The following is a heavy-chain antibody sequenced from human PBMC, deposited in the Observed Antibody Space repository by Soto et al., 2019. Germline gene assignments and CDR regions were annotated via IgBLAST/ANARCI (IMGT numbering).Heavy chain of an antibody. D-gene: IGHD5-18*01. CDR2: INVGTGDT. J-gene: IGHJ4*02. CDR1: GYTFTAYA. CDR3: ARDVDTSMSAPLDY. V-gene: IGHV1-3*01. Sequence: ASVKVSCKASGYTFTAYAMDWVRQTPGQRLEWEGWINVGTGDTEYSQQFQGRVNITRDTSARTLYMELSSLRSEDTAVYYCARDVDTSMSAPLDYWGQGSRVTVSS.